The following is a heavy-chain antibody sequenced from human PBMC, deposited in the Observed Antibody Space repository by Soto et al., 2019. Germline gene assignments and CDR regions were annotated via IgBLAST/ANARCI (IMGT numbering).Heavy chain of an antibody. CDR2: IYYSGST. CDR1: GGSISSSSYY. V-gene: IGHV4-39*01. Sequence: SETLSLTCTVSGGSISSSSYYWGWIRQPPGKGLEWIGSIYYSGSTYYNPSLKSRVTISVDTSKNQFSLKLSSVTAADTAVYYCARSYYYGMDVWGQGTTVTVSS. CDR3: ARSYYYGMDV. J-gene: IGHJ6*02.